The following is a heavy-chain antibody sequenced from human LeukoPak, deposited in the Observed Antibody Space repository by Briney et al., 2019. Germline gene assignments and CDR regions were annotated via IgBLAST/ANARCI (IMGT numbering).Heavy chain of an antibody. CDR1: GGSISSSSYY. Sequence: SETLSLTCTVSGGSISSSSYYWGWIRQPPGKGLEWIGSIYYSGSTYYNPSLKSRVTISVDTSKNQFSLKLSSVTAADTAVYYCARVGHDYYYYMDVWGKGTTVTISS. J-gene: IGHJ6*03. V-gene: IGHV4-39*07. CDR2: IYYSGST. CDR3: ARVGHDYYYYMDV.